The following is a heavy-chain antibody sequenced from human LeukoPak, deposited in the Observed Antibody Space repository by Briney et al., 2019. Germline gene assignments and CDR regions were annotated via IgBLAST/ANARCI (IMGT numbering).Heavy chain of an antibody. CDR3: ARSEEVKDHIPSLGMDV. V-gene: IGHV1-8*03. J-gene: IGHJ6*02. D-gene: IGHD2-21*01. CDR1: GYTFTSYD. Sequence: ASVKVSCKASGYTFTSYDINWVRQATGQGLEWMGWMNPNSGNTGYAQKFQGRVTITRDTSASTAYMELSSLRSEDTAVYYCARSEEVKDHIPSLGMDVWGQGTTVTVSS. CDR2: MNPNSGNT.